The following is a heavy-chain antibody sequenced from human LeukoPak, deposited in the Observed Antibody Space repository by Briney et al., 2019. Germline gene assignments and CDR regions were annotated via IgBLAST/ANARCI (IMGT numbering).Heavy chain of an antibody. CDR2: ISAYNGNT. CDR1: GYTFTGYY. D-gene: IGHD6-13*01. CDR3: ARDQEFSSTPNLDY. Sequence: GASVKVSCKASGYTFTGYYMHWVRQAPGQGLEWMGWISAYNGNTNYAQKLQGRVTMTTDTSTSTAYMELRSLRSDDTAVYYCARDQEFSSTPNLDYWGQGTLVTVSS. V-gene: IGHV1-18*04. J-gene: IGHJ4*02.